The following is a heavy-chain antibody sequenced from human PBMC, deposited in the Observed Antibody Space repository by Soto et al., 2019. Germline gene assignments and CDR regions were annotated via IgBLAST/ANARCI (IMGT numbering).Heavy chain of an antibody. CDR2: IYYSGST. CDR3: ARRGARWHPRAEYFQH. D-gene: IGHD1-26*01. CDR1: GGSISSSSYY. V-gene: IGHV4-39*01. Sequence: SETLSLTCTVSGGSISSSSYYWGWIRQPPGKGLEWIGSIYYSGSTYYNPSLKSRVTISVDTSKNQFSLKLSSVTAADTAVYYCARRGARWHPRAEYFQHWGQGTLVTVSS. J-gene: IGHJ1*01.